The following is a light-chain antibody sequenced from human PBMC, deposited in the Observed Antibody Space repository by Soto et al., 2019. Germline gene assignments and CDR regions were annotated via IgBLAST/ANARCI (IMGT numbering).Light chain of an antibody. CDR1: SSDVGGYNY. J-gene: IGLJ1*01. CDR2: DVS. CDR3: CSYAGSYTYV. Sequence: QCVLTQPRSVSGFPGQSVTISCPGTSSDVGGYNYVSWYQQHPGKAPKLMIYDVSKRPSGVPDRFSGSKSGNTASLTISGLQAEDEADYYCCSYAGSYTYVFGTG. V-gene: IGLV2-11*01.